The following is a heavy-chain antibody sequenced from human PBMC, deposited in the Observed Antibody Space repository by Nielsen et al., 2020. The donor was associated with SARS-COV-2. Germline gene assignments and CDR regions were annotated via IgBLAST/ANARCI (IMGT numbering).Heavy chain of an antibody. CDR2: ISSSSSYI. J-gene: IGHJ6*02. V-gene: IGHV3-21*01. Sequence: GGSLRLSCAASGFTFSSYSMNWVRQAPGKGLEWVSSISSSSSYIYYADSVKGRFTISRDNAKNSLYLQMNSLRAEDTAVYYCARVDPRCPSGDCSYYGMDVWGQGTTVTVSS. D-gene: IGHD2-15*01. CDR1: GFTFSSYS. CDR3: ARVDPRCPSGDCSYYGMDV.